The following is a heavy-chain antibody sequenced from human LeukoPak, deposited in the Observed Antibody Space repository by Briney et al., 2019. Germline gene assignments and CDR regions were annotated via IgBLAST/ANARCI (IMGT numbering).Heavy chain of an antibody. CDR2: IIPIFGTA. CDR3: ARTPGYSSSWSPYYFDY. D-gene: IGHD6-13*01. Sequence: SVKVSCKASGGTFSSYAISWVRQAPGQGLEWMGGIIPIFGTANYAQKFQGRVTITTDESTSTAYMELSSLRSEDTAVYYCARTPGYSSSWSPYYFDYWGQGTLVTVSS. CDR1: GGTFSSYA. V-gene: IGHV1-69*05. J-gene: IGHJ4*02.